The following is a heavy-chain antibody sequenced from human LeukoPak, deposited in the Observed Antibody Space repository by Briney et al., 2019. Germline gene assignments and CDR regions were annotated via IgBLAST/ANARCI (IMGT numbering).Heavy chain of an antibody. J-gene: IGHJ4*02. D-gene: IGHD4-17*01. Sequence: QSGGSLRLSCAASGFTFSSYAMSWVRQAPGKGLEWVSAISGSGGSTYYADSVKGRFTISRDNSKNTLYLQMNSLRAEDTAVYYCAKSSHDYGDYEFDYWGQGTLVTVSS. V-gene: IGHV3-23*01. CDR2: ISGSGGST. CDR1: GFTFSSYA. CDR3: AKSSHDYGDYEFDY.